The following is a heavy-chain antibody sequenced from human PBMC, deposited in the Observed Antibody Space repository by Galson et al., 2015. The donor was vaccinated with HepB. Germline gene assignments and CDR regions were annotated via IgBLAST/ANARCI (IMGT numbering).Heavy chain of an antibody. V-gene: IGHV3-9*01. J-gene: IGHJ4*02. CDR2: INWDGVLI. CDR1: GFTFDDYA. Sequence: SLRLSCAASGFTFDDYAIHWVRQVPGKGLEWVSGINWDGVLINYPDSVNGRFTVSGDNVKNCLYLQMNDLRPEDTALYFCARAPKGWGPSDYWGQETLVTVSS. D-gene: IGHD3-16*01. CDR3: ARAPKGWGPSDY.